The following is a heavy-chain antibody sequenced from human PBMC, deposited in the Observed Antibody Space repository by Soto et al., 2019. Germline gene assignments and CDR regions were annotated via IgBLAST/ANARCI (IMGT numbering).Heavy chain of an antibody. CDR3: ALSLLWFGQFGMDV. D-gene: IGHD3-10*01. CDR2: ISYDGSNK. J-gene: IGHJ6*02. CDR1: GFTFSSYG. V-gene: IGHV3-30*03. Sequence: PGGSLRLSCAASGFTFSSYGMHWVRQAPGKGLEWVAVISYDGSNKYYADSVKGRFTISRDNSKNTLYLQMNSLRAEDTAVYYCALSLLWFGQFGMDVWGQGTTVTVS.